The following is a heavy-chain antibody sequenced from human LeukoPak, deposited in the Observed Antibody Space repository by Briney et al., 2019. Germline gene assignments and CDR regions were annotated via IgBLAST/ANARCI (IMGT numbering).Heavy chain of an antibody. CDR2: IKQDGSEK. D-gene: IGHD5-24*01. J-gene: IGHJ4*02. CDR1: GFTFSSHW. CDR3: AGGGDGYNYHFDY. Sequence: GGSLRLSCAGSGFTFSSHWMSWVRQAPGKGLEWVANIKQDGSEKYYVDSVKGRFTISRDNAKNSLYLQMNSLRAEDTAVYYCAGGGDGYNYHFDYWGQGTLVTVSS. V-gene: IGHV3-7*01.